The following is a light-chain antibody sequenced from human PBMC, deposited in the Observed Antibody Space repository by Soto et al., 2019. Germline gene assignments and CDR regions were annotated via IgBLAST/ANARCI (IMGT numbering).Light chain of an antibody. V-gene: IGLV1-40*01. Sequence: QSALTQPPSVSGAPGQRVTISCTGSNSNIGAGYDVHWYQQFPGTAPKLLIYGNDNRPSGVPDRFSGSKSGTSASLAITGLQAEDEADYYCQSYDSSLSGWGVFGGGTKLTVL. J-gene: IGLJ3*02. CDR3: QSYDSSLSGWGV. CDR2: GND. CDR1: NSNIGAGYD.